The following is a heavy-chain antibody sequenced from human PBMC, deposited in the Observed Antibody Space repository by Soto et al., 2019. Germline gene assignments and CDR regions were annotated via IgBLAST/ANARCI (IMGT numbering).Heavy chain of an antibody. V-gene: IGHV3-23*01. CDR1: GYNFNKYA. CDR3: AKHWDGVTDI. D-gene: IGHD2-8*01. Sequence: PGGSLRLSCVGSGYNFNKYAVSWVRQAPGKGLEWVSAINIGGDNTFYTDSVKGRFTISRDNSENMLYLQMNSLRADDTAIYYCAKHWDGVTDIWGQGTMVTVSS. CDR2: INIGGDNT. J-gene: IGHJ3*02.